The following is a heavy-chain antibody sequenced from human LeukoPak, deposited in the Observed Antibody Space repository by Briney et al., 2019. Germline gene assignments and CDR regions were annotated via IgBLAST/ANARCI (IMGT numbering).Heavy chain of an antibody. CDR2: ITSGSRYI. V-gene: IGHV3-11*06. CDR3: ARAALGSGTYLKTNCLDP. J-gene: IGHJ5*02. CDR1: GFTFSDHY. Sequence: GGSLRLSCAASGFTFSDHYMTWIRQAPGKGLEWVSSITSGSRYIYYADSLKGRFTISRDNAKNSLYLQMNSLRAEDTAVYYCARAALGSGTYLKTNCLDPWGQGTLVTVSS. D-gene: IGHD3-10*01.